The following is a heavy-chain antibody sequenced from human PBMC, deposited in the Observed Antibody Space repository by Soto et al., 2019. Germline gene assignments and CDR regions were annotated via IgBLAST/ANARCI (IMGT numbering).Heavy chain of an antibody. V-gene: IGHV4-59*01. D-gene: IGHD4-17*01. CDR2: IYYSGST. J-gene: IGHJ6*03. CDR3: ARGRRDDYGNSDYYYDMDV. Sequence: KGLEWIGYIYYSGSTNYNPSLKSRVTISVDTSKNQFSLKLSSVAAADTAVYYCARGRRDDYGNSDYYYDMDVRGKGTTVIVFS.